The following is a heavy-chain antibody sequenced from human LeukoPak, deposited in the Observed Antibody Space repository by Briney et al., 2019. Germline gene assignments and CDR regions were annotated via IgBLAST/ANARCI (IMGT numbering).Heavy chain of an antibody. J-gene: IGHJ4*02. CDR1: GFRFSGYS. Sequence: GGSLRLSCVASGFRFSGYSMNWVCQAPGKGLEWVSIINDYSTEIHYADSVKGRFTISRDNAKNSLYLQMSSLRVEDTAVYYCARDMDQLPDENWGRGTLVTVSS. D-gene: IGHD1-1*01. CDR3: ARDMDQLPDEN. CDR2: INDYSTEI. V-gene: IGHV3-21*01.